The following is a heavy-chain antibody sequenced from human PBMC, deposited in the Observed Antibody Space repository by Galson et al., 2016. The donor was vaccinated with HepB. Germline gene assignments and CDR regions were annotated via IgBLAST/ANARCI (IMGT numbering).Heavy chain of an antibody. CDR3: AGQWLVPFDL. V-gene: IGHV4-4*07. Sequence: ETLSLTCTVSGGPISGYHWSWIRQPAGKGLEWIGLIYNSGRTNYNPSLKSRVTMSVDTSKNQLSLNLRSVTAADTAVYYCAGQWLVPFDLWCRGTLVTVSS. CDR1: GGPISGYH. D-gene: IGHD6-19*01. J-gene: IGHJ2*01. CDR2: IYNSGRT.